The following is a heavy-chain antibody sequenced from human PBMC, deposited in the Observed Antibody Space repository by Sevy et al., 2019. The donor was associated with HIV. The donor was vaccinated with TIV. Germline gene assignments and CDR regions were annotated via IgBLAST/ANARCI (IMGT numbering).Heavy chain of an antibody. CDR2: ISGSGGST. J-gene: IGHJ3*02. CDR1: GFTLSSYV. D-gene: IGHD6-13*01. V-gene: IGHV3-23*01. Sequence: GGSLRLSCAASGFTLSSYVMSWVRQAPGKGLEWVSAISGSGGSTYYADSVKGRFTISRDNSKNTLYLQMNSLRAEDTAVYYCAKVSSLSSSWPGAFDIWGQGSMVTVSS. CDR3: AKVSSLSSSWPGAFDI.